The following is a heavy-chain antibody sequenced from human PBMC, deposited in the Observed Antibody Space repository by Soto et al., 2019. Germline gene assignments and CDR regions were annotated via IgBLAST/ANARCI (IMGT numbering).Heavy chain of an antibody. CDR2: IYYSGST. Sequence: QLQLQESGPGLVKPSETLSLTCTVSGGSISSSSYYWGWIRQPPGKGLEWIGSIYYSGSTYYNPSLKSRVTISVDTSKNQFSLKLSSVTAADTAVYYCAREDYSSYVYPYYYGMDVWGQGTTVTVSS. CDR3: AREDYSSYVYPYYYGMDV. CDR1: GGSISSSSYY. J-gene: IGHJ6*02. V-gene: IGHV4-39*01. D-gene: IGHD4-4*01.